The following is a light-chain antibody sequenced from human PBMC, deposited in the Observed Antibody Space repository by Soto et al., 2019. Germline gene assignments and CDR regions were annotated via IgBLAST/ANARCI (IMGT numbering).Light chain of an antibody. Sequence: GLSQSAVALSLSQGERATLSCRASQSVSSSYLAWYQQKPGQAPRLLIYGASSRATGIPDRFSGSGSGTNFTLTISSLEPDDFAVYSSQQRSNLPTFGG. J-gene: IGKJ4*01. CDR1: QSVSSSY. CDR2: GAS. CDR3: QQRSNLPT. V-gene: IGKV3D-20*02.